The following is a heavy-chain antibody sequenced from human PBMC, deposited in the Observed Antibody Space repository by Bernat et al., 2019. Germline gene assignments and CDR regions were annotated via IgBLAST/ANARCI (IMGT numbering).Heavy chain of an antibody. CDR2: INPTGGST. CDR1: GYTFTSYY. V-gene: IGHV1-46*01. CDR3: ARNIGYAFDI. Sequence: QVQLVQSGAEVKKPGASVKVSCKASGYTFTSYYMHWVRQAPGQGLEWMGFINPTGGSTNYAQKFQGRVTMTRDTSTSTVYMELSSLRSEDTAVYYCARNIGYAFDIWGQGTMVTVFS. J-gene: IGHJ3*02.